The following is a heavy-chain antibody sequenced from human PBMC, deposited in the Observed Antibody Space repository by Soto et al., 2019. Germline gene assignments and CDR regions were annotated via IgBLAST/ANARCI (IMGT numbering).Heavy chain of an antibody. CDR1: GGSISSYY. CDR2: IYYSGST. V-gene: IGHV4-59*01. J-gene: IGHJ6*02. Sequence: PSETLSLTCTVSGGSISSYYWSWIRQPPGKGLEWIGYIYYSGSTNYNPSLKSRVAISVDTSKNQFSLKLSSVTAADTAVYYCARDQIFTGPTMVRGVISPYYYYGMDVWGQGTTVTVSS. D-gene: IGHD3-10*01. CDR3: ARDQIFTGPTMVRGVISPYYYYGMDV.